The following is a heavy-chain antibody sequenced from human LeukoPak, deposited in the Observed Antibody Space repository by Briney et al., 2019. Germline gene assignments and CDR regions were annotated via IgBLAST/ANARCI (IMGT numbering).Heavy chain of an antibody. D-gene: IGHD3-3*01. CDR1: GYSFTSYW. Sequence: GESLKISCKGSGYSFTSYWIGWVRQMPGKGLEWMGIIYPGDSDTRYGPSFQGQVTISADKSISTAYLQWSSLKASDTAMYYCARGSYDFWSGYHPPPNWFDPWGQGTLVTVSS. V-gene: IGHV5-51*01. J-gene: IGHJ5*02. CDR2: IYPGDSDT. CDR3: ARGSYDFWSGYHPPPNWFDP.